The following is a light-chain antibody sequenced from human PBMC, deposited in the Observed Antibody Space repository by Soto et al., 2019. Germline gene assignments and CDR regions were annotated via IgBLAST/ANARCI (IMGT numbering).Light chain of an antibody. CDR3: QQRSNWPPRIT. J-gene: IGKJ5*01. V-gene: IGKV3-11*01. CDR1: QSVSSY. Sequence: EIVLTQSPATLSLSPGARATLSCRASQSVSSYLAWYQQKPGQAPRLLIYDASNRATGIPARFSGSGSVTDVTLTISSLEPEDFAVYYCQQRSNWPPRITFGQGTRLEIK. CDR2: DAS.